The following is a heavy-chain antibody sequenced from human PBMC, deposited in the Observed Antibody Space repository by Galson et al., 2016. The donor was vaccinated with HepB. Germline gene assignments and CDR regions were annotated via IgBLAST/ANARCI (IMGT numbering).Heavy chain of an antibody. CDR1: GFSLSSSGMS. CDR2: IDWTDIK. Sequence: PALVKPTQTLTLTCTFSGFSLSSSGMSVSWIRQPPGKALEWLALIDWTDIKYYNISLRTRLTISKATSTNQVVLTMTNVDPADTATYYCTRSMWFVTYYFYYCGRGTLVTVSS. CDR3: TRSMWFVTYYFYY. J-gene: IGHJ4*02. D-gene: IGHD3-10*01. V-gene: IGHV2-70*01.